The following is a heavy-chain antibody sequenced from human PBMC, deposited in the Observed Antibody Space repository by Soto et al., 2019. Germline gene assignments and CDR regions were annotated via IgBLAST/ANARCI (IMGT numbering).Heavy chain of an antibody. Sequence: MPGKGLEWVGRIDPSDSYVDYSPSFRGHVTISTDKSISTAFLQWNSLKASDAAMYFCVRLADSNDGSGYWTFEIWGPGTLVTVSS. CDR3: VRLADSNDGSGYWTFEI. V-gene: IGHV5-10-1*01. J-gene: IGHJ3*02. D-gene: IGHD3-22*01. CDR2: IDPSDSYV.